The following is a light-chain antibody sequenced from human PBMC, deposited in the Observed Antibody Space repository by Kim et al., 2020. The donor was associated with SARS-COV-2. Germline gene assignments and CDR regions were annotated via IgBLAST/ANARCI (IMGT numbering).Light chain of an antibody. CDR1: QSISSN. J-gene: IGKJ2*01. CDR2: GAS. CDR3: QQYGNLPPYT. V-gene: IGKV3D-15*01. Sequence: EIVMTQSPATLSVSPGERATLSCRASQSISSNLAWYQQKPGQAPRLLIYGASTRAAGIPGRFSGSGSGTEFTLTISSLQSEDFAVYYCQQYGNLPPYTFGQGTKLEI.